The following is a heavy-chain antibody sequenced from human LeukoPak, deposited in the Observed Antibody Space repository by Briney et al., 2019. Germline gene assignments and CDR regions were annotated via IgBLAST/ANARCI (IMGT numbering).Heavy chain of an antibody. J-gene: IGHJ4*02. CDR1: GYTFTSYD. CDR3: ARGNFDGDDGGMDY. D-gene: IGHD4-23*01. Sequence: ASVKVSCKASGYTFTSYDINWVRQAPGQGLEWMGWMNPNSGNTGYAQKFQGRVTITRNTSISTAYMELSSLRSEDTAVYYCARGNFDGDDGGMDYWGQGTLVTVSS. V-gene: IGHV1-8*03. CDR2: MNPNSGNT.